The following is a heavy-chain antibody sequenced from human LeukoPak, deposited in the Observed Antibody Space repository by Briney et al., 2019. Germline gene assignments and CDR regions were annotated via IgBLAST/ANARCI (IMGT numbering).Heavy chain of an antibody. J-gene: IGHJ4*02. CDR3: AKGDDYDILTGYSNLDY. Sequence: PGGSLRLSCAASGFTFSSYAMSWVRQAPGKGLEWVAFIRYDGSNKYYADSVKGRFTISRDNSKNTLYLQMNSLRAEDTAVYYCAKGDDYDILTGYSNLDYWGQGTLVTVSS. CDR2: IRYDGSNK. D-gene: IGHD3-9*01. CDR1: GFTFSSYA. V-gene: IGHV3-30*02.